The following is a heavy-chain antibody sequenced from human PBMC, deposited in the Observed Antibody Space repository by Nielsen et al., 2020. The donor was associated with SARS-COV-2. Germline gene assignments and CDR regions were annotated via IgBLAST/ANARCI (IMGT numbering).Heavy chain of an antibody. CDR3: ASTIFGYYGMDV. CDR1: GFTFSSYW. J-gene: IGHJ6*02. CDR2: INSDGSST. Sequence: GESLKISCAASGFTFSSYWMHWVRQAPGKGLVWVSRINSDGSSTSYADSVKGRFTISRDNAKNTLYLQMNSLRAEDTAVYYCASTIFGYYGMDVWGQGTTVTVSS. V-gene: IGHV3-74*01. D-gene: IGHD3-3*01.